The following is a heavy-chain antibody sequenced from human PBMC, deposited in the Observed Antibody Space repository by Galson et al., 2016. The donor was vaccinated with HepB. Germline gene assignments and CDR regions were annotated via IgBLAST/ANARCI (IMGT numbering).Heavy chain of an antibody. CDR2: ISFDGSQT. CDR1: GFTFRASS. Sequence: SLRLSCAASGFTFRASSMHWVRQAPGKGLEWLTIISFDGSQTHYADSVKGRFTVSRDNSRSTVYLQMNSLRPEDTAVYYCARTPLGAVASASLDYWGQGTLVTVSS. J-gene: IGHJ4*02. D-gene: IGHD6-19*01. CDR3: ARTPLGAVASASLDY. V-gene: IGHV3-30*04.